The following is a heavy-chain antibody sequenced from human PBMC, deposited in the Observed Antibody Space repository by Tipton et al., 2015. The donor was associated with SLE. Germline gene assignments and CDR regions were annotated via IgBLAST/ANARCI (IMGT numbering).Heavy chain of an antibody. V-gene: IGHV4-61*05. J-gene: IGHJ6*02. CDR3: ARNRDYYYYGMDV. CDR1: GDSINYSSYY. CDR2: IYYSGST. Sequence: GLVKPSETLSVTCNVSGDSINYSSYYWGWIRQPPGKGLEWIGYIYYSGSTHYNPSLKSRVTISVDTSKNQFSLKLSSVTAADTAVYYCARNRDYYYYGMDVWGQGTTVTVSS.